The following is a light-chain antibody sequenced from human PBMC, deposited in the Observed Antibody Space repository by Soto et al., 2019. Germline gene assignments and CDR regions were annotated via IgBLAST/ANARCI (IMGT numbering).Light chain of an antibody. J-gene: IGKJ2*01. CDR2: GKS. CDR1: QSVNSNY. Sequence: EIVLTQSPGTLSLSPGERATFSCMASQSVNSNYLAWYQQRPGLAPRLLIYGKSNRATGIPDRFSGSGSGTDFTLTISRLEPEDFAVYYCQRYGSSPLYTFGQGTKLEIK. V-gene: IGKV3-20*01. CDR3: QRYGSSPLYT.